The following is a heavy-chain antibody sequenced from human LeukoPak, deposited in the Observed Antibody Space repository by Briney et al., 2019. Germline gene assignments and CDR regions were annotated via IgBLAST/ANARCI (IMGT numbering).Heavy chain of an antibody. J-gene: IGHJ1*01. CDR1: RFTFSTYA. CDR2: ISNDGTNE. D-gene: IGHD6-19*01. CDR3: ARDRIAVAGMGAFQH. V-gene: IGHV3-30-3*01. Sequence: PGRSLRLSCAASRFTFSTYAMHWVRQAPGKGLEWVAGISNDGTNEDHADSVKGRFTISRDYSKNTLYLQMNSLRAEDTAIYYCARDRIAVAGMGAFQHWGQGTLVTVSS.